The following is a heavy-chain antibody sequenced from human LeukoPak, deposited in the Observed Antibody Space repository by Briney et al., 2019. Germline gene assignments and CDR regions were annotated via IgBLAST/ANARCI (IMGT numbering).Heavy chain of an antibody. CDR1: GFTLSNFA. CDR3: AKSGSGWYDWFDP. CDR2: IRGNGDNT. D-gene: IGHD6-19*01. J-gene: IGHJ5*02. V-gene: IGHV3-23*01. Sequence: RGSLRLSCVASGFTLSNFAMPWVRPPPGKGREWVSAIRGNGDNTYYADSVKGRFTISRDNSRNTLYLQMNSLRAEDTAVYYCAKSGSGWYDWFDPWGQGTLVTVSS.